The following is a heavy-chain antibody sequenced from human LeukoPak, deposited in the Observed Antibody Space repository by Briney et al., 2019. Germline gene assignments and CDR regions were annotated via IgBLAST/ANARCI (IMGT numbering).Heavy chain of an antibody. CDR1: GFTFTSYA. D-gene: IGHD2-21*02. CDR3: AKGGVTSLYHAFDI. J-gene: IGHJ3*02. Sequence: PGGSRRLSCAASGFTFTSYAMSWVRQAPGKGLEWVSAISGDASGTYYTDSVKGRFTISRDNSKNTLFLQMNSLRAEDTAVYFCAKGGVTSLYHAFDIWGQGTMVTVSS. V-gene: IGHV3-23*01. CDR2: ISGDASGT.